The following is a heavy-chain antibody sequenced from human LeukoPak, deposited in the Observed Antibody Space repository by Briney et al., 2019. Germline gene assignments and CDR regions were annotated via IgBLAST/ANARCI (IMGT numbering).Heavy chain of an antibody. CDR1: GGSFSGYY. CDR2: IYYGGNT. D-gene: IGHD1/OR15-1a*01. J-gene: IGHJ4*02. Sequence: PSETLSLTCAVYGGSFSGYYWSWIRQPPGKGLEWIGYIYYGGNTNYNPSLQSRVTISVDTSKSQFSLKLSSVTAADTAVYYCARLTRSRGTHFDYWGQGTLVTVS. V-gene: IGHV4-59*01. CDR3: ARLTRSRGTHFDY.